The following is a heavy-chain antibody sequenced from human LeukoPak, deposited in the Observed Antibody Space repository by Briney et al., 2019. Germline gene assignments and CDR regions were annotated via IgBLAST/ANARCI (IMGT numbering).Heavy chain of an antibody. J-gene: IGHJ3*02. Sequence: PSETLSLTCTVSGGSISSGSYYWSWIRQPAGKGLEWIGRIYTSGSTNYNPSLKSRVTISVDTSKNQFSLKLSSVTAADTAVYYCAREFWSGQGPYDAFDIWGQGTMVTVSS. D-gene: IGHD3-3*01. CDR2: IYTSGST. CDR1: GGSISSGSYY. CDR3: AREFWSGQGPYDAFDI. V-gene: IGHV4-61*02.